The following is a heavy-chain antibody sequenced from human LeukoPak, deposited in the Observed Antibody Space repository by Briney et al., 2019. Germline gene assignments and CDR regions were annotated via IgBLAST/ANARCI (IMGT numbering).Heavy chain of an antibody. CDR2: IRSKANSYAT. D-gene: IGHD3/OR15-3a*01. Sequence: GGSLRLSCAASGFTFSGSAMHWVRQASGKGLEWVGRIRSKANSYATAYAASVKGRFTISRDDSKNAAYLQMNSLKTEDTAVYYCAGGTGLPPANYYYYGMDVWGQGTTVTVSS. CDR1: GFTFSGSA. CDR3: AGGTGLPPANYYYYGMDV. J-gene: IGHJ6*02. V-gene: IGHV3-73*01.